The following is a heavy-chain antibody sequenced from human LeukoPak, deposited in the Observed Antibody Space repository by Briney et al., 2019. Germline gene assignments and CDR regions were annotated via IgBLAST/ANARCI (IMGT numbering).Heavy chain of an antibody. Sequence: SETLSLTCTVSGGSISSYYWSWIRQPPGKGLEWIGYIYYSGITNYNPSLKSRVTISVDTSKNQFSLKLSSVTAADTAVYYCARHVQFTHPFGSWGQGILVTVSS. CDR3: ARHVQFTHPFGS. CDR2: IYYSGIT. J-gene: IGHJ5*02. CDR1: GGSISSYY. V-gene: IGHV4-59*08. D-gene: IGHD3-10*01.